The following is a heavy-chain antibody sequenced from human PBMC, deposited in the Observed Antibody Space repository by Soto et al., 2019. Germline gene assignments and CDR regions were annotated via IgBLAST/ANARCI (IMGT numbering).Heavy chain of an antibody. J-gene: IGHJ4*02. V-gene: IGHV4-59*08. CDR2: IYYSGST. Sequence: SETLSLTCTVSGDSISNYYWSWIRQPPGKGLEWIGYIYYSGSTNYNPSLKSRATISVDTSKNQFSLKLSSVTAADTAVYYSARQELYGSGPEYFDYWGQGTLVTVS. CDR1: GDSISNYY. CDR3: ARQELYGSGPEYFDY. D-gene: IGHD3-10*01.